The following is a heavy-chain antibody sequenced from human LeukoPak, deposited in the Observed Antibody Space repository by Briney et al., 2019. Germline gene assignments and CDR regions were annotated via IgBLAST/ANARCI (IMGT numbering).Heavy chain of an antibody. CDR2: TSGGGGDT. V-gene: IGHV3-23*01. CDR3: AKDTRYGSETFGAFDI. CDR1: GFTFSNYA. J-gene: IGHJ3*02. Sequence: GGSLRLPCAASGFTFSNYAMNWVRQAPGKGLEWVSGTSGGGGDTSYADSVKGRFTISRDNSKNTLYLHMNSLRAEDTAVYYCAKDTRYGSETFGAFDIWGEGTMITVSS. D-gene: IGHD3-10*01.